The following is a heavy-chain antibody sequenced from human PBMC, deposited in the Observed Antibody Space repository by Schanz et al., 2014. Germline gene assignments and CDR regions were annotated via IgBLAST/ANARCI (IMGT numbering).Heavy chain of an antibody. CDR3: AKDVRPVANTVHFYYMDV. D-gene: IGHD6-19*01. CDR2: LTEGGGGT. Sequence: EVQLVESGGGLVQPGGSLRLSCAASGFNFNTYAMSWVRQAPGKGLEWVSGLTEGGGGTYYTDAVKGRFTISRDNSKNTLYLQVNNLSAEDTAVYYCAKDVRPVANTVHFYYMDVWGQGTTVTVSS. V-gene: IGHV3-23*04. J-gene: IGHJ6*02. CDR1: GFNFNTYA.